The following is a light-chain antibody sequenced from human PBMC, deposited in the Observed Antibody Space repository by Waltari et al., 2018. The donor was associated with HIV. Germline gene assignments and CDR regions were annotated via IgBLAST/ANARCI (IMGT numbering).Light chain of an antibody. CDR3: SSFAGTNKL. V-gene: IGLV2-8*01. CDR1: DHNINDYKY. Sequence: QSALTQPPSASGSPGQSVNLTCTGGDHNINDYKYVSWYQQHSDKPPKLIIFEVTKRPSGVPDRFSGSKSGNTASLFVSGLQPEDEATYFCSSFAGTNKLFGGGTKLTVL. J-gene: IGLJ2*01. CDR2: EVT.